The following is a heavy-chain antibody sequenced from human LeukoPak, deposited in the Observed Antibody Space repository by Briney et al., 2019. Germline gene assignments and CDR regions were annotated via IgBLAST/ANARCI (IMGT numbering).Heavy chain of an antibody. J-gene: IGHJ4*02. Sequence: GGSLRLSYAASGFTFDDYGMSWVRQVPGKGLEWVSGINWNGGSTGYADSVKGRFTISRDNAKNSLYLQMNSLRAEDTALYYCARNGTYYYDSSGYYYLDYWGQGTLVTVSS. V-gene: IGHV3-20*03. CDR2: INWNGGST. D-gene: IGHD3-22*01. CDR3: ARNGTYYYDSSGYYYLDY. CDR1: GFTFDDYG.